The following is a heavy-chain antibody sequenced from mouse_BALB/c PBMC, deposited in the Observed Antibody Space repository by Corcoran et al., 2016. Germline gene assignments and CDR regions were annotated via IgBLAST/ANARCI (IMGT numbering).Heavy chain of an antibody. J-gene: IGHJ1*01. CDR2: INPNNGDT. V-gene: IGHV1-26*01. Sequence: EVQLQQSGPELVKPGASVKVSCKASGYTFTDYYMKWMKQSHGKSLEWIGDINPNNGDTNYKQKFKGKATLTVDKSSSTAYMQLNSLTSEDSAVYYCARDRDWYLDVWGAGTTVTVSS. CDR3: ARDRDWYLDV. D-gene: IGHD2-14*01. CDR1: GYTFTDYY.